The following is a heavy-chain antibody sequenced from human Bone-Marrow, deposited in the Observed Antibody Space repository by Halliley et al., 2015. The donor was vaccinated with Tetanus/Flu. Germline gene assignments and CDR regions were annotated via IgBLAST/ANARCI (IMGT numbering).Heavy chain of an antibody. V-gene: IGHV1-69*01. CDR3: ARDPAPFGVVSANYYYYGLDV. CDR1: GGTFSMFA. J-gene: IGHJ6*02. D-gene: IGHD3-3*01. Sequence: QMQLVQSGAEVKKSGSSVKVSCKASGGTFSMFAISWLRQAPGQGLEWMGGIIPIFGTADYARKLEGRVTISADESTSTTYMELRSLRSEDTAICYCARDPAPFGVVSANYYYYGLDVWGQGTTVTVSS. CDR2: IIPIFGTA.